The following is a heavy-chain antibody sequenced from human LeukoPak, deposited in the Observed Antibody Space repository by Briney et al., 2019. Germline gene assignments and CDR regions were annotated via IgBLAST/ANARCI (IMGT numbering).Heavy chain of an antibody. J-gene: IGHJ4*02. D-gene: IGHD5-12*01. CDR3: AKGVRSGYDRLDF. CDR2: ISYDGLNK. Sequence: GGSLRLSCAASGLTFSYYGIHWVRQAPGKGLEWVAVISYDGLNKNYADSVKGRFTISRDNSKNTLYLQMNSLRVEDTAVYYCAKGVRSGYDRLDFWGQGTLVTVSS. CDR1: GLTFSYYG. V-gene: IGHV3-30*18.